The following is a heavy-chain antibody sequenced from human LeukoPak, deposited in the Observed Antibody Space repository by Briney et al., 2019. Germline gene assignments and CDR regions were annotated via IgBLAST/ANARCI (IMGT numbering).Heavy chain of an antibody. D-gene: IGHD1-26*01. CDR3: AALIIGRPFDY. CDR1: GFTFSSYE. Sequence: GGSLRLSCAASGFTFSSYEMNWVRQAPGKGLEWVSYISGSGSTIYYADSVKGRFTISRDNAEDSLDLQMNNLRAEDTAVYYCAALIIGRPFDYWGQGTLVIVSS. V-gene: IGHV3-48*03. CDR2: ISGSGSTI. J-gene: IGHJ4*02.